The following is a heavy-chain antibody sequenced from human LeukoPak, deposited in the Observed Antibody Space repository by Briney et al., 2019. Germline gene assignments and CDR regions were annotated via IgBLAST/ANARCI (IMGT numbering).Heavy chain of an antibody. V-gene: IGHV3-66*02. J-gene: IGHJ3*02. CDR1: GFTVSSNY. D-gene: IGHD5-12*01. CDR2: IYSAGRT. Sequence: PGGSLRLSCAASGFTVSSNYMSWVRQAPGKGLEWVSVIYSAGRTYYADSVKGRFTISRDNSKDTLYLQIDSLRTEDTAVYYCARDSGYTGSDAFDIWGQGTMVTVSS. CDR3: ARDSGYTGSDAFDI.